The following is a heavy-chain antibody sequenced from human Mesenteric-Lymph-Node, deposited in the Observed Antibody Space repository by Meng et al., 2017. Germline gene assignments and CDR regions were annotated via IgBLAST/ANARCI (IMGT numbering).Heavy chain of an antibody. V-gene: IGHV4-39*07. CDR3: AREGHGKSSDY. CDR2: IFSSGFI. D-gene: IGHD1-26*01. Sequence: SETLSLTCTVSGGSISSNTYSWGWIRQSPGKGLEWIGTIFSSGFIYYNPSLMSRVTISVDPSKNQFSLRLISVTAADTALYYCAREGHGKSSDYWDQGTLVTVSS. J-gene: IGHJ4*02. CDR1: GGSISSNTYS.